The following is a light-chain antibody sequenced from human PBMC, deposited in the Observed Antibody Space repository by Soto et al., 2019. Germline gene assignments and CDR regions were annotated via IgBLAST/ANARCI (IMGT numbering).Light chain of an antibody. V-gene: IGKV1-39*01. CDR1: QYISSY. Sequence: IQLTQSPSSLSATVGDRVTITCRASQYISSYLNWYSQKPGKAPKLLIYAASSLQSGVPSRFSGSESGTEFTLIISGLQPEDYATYYCQQTYSTQTFGQGTKVDIK. J-gene: IGKJ1*01. CDR2: AAS. CDR3: QQTYSTQT.